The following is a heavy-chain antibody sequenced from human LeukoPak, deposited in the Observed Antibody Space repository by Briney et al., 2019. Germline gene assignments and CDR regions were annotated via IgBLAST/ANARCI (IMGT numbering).Heavy chain of an antibody. CDR2: IYYSGST. V-gene: IGHV4-39*07. Sequence: SETLSLTCTVSGGSISSSSYYWGWIRQPPGKGLEWIGSIYYSGSTYYNPSLKSRVTISVDTPKNQFSLKLSSVTAADTAVYYCARVRPSKYYYDSSGFFDYWGQGTLVTVSS. D-gene: IGHD3-22*01. CDR3: ARVRPSKYYYDSSGFFDY. CDR1: GGSISSSSYY. J-gene: IGHJ4*02.